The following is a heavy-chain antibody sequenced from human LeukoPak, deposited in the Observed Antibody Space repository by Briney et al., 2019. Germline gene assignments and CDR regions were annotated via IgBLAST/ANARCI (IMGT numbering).Heavy chain of an antibody. CDR2: ISAYNGNT. J-gene: IGHJ4*02. D-gene: IGHD5-12*01. CDR3: ARDIRINIVAMPFDY. Sequence: GASVKVSCKASGYTFSSYGLSWVRQAPGQGLEWMGWISAYNGNTNYAQKLQGRVTMTTDTSTSTAYMELRSLRSDDTAVYFCARDIRINIVAMPFDYWGQGTLVTVSS. CDR1: GYTFSSYG. V-gene: IGHV1-18*01.